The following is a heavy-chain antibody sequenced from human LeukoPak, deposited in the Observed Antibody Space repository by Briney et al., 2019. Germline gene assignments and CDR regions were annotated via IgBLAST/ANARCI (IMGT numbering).Heavy chain of an antibody. CDR1: GFTFDIYA. J-gene: IGHJ6*03. D-gene: IGHD2-15*01. CDR3: AKVMPPGRIRFYSYYMDV. V-gene: IGHV3-23*01. Sequence: GGSLRLSCAASGFTFDIYAMTWVRQAPGKGLEWVSAISGSASNTYYADSVKGRFTISRDNSKNTLYLQMNSLRAEDTAVYYCAKVMPPGRIRFYSYYMDVWGKGTTVTVS. CDR2: ISGSASNT.